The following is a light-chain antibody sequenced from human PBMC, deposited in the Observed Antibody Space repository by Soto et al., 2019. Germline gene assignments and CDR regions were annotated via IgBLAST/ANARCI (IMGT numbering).Light chain of an antibody. CDR3: SSYADSNRAYV. V-gene: IGLV2-8*01. Sequence: QSVLTQPPSASGSPGQSVTISCTGTSSDVGGYNYVSWYQQHPGKAPKLMIYEVSKRPSGVPDRFSGSKSGNTASLTVSGLQAEDEADYYCSSYADSNRAYVFGTGTKLTVL. CDR1: SSDVGGYNY. J-gene: IGLJ1*01. CDR2: EVS.